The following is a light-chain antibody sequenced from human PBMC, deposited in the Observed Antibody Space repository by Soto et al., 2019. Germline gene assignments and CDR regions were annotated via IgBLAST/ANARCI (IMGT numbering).Light chain of an antibody. J-gene: IGKJ4*01. Sequence: DSQMTQSPSSLSASVGGKGTITCRAIQGIRNALAWYQQKPGKAPKRLIYGASTLQSGVPSRFRGSGSATEFTLTITSLQPEDFATYYCVQHDTNPLTFGRGTKVDIK. CDR1: QGIRNA. CDR2: GAS. V-gene: IGKV1-17*01. CDR3: VQHDTNPLT.